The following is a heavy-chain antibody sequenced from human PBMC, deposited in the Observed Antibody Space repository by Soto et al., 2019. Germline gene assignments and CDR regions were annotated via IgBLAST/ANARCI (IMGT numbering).Heavy chain of an antibody. CDR2: INAGNGDT. CDR1: GYTFTSYA. CDR3: ARDNYYYGSGSYYEYYYYMDV. D-gene: IGHD3-10*01. J-gene: IGHJ6*03. V-gene: IGHV1-3*01. Sequence: ASVKVSCKASGYTFTSYAMHWVRQAPGQRLEWMGWINAGNGDTKYSQKFQGRVTITRDTSASTAYMELSSLRSEDTAVYYCARDNYYYGSGSYYEYYYYMDVWGKGTTVTVS.